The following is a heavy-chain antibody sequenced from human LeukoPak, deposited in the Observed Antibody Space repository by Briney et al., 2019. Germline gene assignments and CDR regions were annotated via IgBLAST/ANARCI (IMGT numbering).Heavy chain of an antibody. V-gene: IGHV4-34*01. J-gene: IGHJ4*02. CDR3: ARGVRVLRYFDRHADY. CDR1: GGSFSGYY. D-gene: IGHD3-9*01. Sequence: KPSETLSLTCAVYGGSFSGYYWSWIRQPPGKGLEWIGEINHSGSTNYNPSLKSRVTISVDTSKNQFSLKLSSVTAADTAVYYCARGVRVLRYFDRHADYWGQGTLVTVSS. CDR2: INHSGST.